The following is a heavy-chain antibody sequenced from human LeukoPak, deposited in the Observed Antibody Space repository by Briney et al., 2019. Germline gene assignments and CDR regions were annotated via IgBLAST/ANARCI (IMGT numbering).Heavy chain of an antibody. CDR1: GFTFSNAW. Sequence: GGSLRLSCAASGFTFSNAWMSWVRQAPGKGLEWVGRIKSKTDGGTTDYAAPVKGRFTISRDDSKNTLYLQMNSLRTEDTAVYYCTTALLWFGELSAYWGQGTLVTVSS. J-gene: IGHJ4*02. D-gene: IGHD3-10*01. V-gene: IGHV3-15*01. CDR2: IKSKTDGGTT. CDR3: TTALLWFGELSAY.